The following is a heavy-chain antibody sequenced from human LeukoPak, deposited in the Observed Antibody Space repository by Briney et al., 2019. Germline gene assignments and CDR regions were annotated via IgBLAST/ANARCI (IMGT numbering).Heavy chain of an antibody. D-gene: IGHD2-8*02. V-gene: IGHV3-7*01. CDR1: GFTFTTYW. Sequence: GESLRLSCAASGFTFTTYWMSWVRQLPGKGLEWVANINQDGTEKYYVDSVKGRFTISRDNAKNSVYLQMNSLRAEDTAVYYCARDCCTGGRNTFDPWGQGTLVTVSS. J-gene: IGHJ5*02. CDR3: ARDCCTGGRNTFDP. CDR2: INQDGTEK.